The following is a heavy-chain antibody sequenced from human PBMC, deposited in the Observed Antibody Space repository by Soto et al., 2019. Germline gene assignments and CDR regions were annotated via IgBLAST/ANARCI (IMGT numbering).Heavy chain of an antibody. CDR2: IYPGDSDT. CDR1: GYSFSSDR. CDR3: ASSTVYMAILYSYRATDF. D-gene: IGHD2-8*01. V-gene: IGHV5-51*01. Sequence: GESRKISCKGSGYSFSSDRNGWGRQMPGKGLEWMGIIYPGDSDTRYSPSFQGQVTISADKSISTAYLQWSSLKASDTAMYYCASSTVYMAILYSYRATDFCGQGTFVTVFS. J-gene: IGHJ4*03.